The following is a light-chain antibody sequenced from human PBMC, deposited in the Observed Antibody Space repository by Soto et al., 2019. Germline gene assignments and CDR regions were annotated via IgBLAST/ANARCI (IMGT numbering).Light chain of an antibody. J-gene: IGKJ4*01. Sequence: DIQMTQSPSSLSASVGDRVTITCQASQDIRNYLNWYQQKSGKAPKLLIYTASNLESGVPSRFSGSGSGTDFTLTISSLQPEDFATYYCQQSYGIPPVTFGGGTKVDIK. V-gene: IGKV1-39*01. CDR2: TAS. CDR1: QDIRNY. CDR3: QQSYGIPPVT.